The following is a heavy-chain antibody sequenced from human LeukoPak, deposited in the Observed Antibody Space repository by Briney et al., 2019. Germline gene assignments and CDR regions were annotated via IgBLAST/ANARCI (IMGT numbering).Heavy chain of an antibody. J-gene: IGHJ3*02. D-gene: IGHD2-21*02. V-gene: IGHV3-23*01. CDR1: GFTFSSYA. CDR3: AKDLVGTGAFDI. CDR2: ISGSSSNI. Sequence: GGSLRLSCAASGFTFSSYAMTWVRQAPGKGLEWVSVISGSSSNIYYVDSVKGRFTISRDNSKNTLYLQMNSLRAEDTAVYYCAKDLVGTGAFDIWGQGTMVTVSS.